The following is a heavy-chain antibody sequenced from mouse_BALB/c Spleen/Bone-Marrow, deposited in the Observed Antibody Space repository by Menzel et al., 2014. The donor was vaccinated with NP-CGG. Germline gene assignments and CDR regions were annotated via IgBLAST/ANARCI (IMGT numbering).Heavy chain of an antibody. Sequence: LVKTGASVKISCKASGYSFTGYYMHWVKQSHGKSLEWIGYISCYNGATSYNQKFRGKATFTVDTSSSTAYMQFNSLTSEDSAFYYCAKGGNYGFAYWGQGTLVTVSA. J-gene: IGHJ3*01. D-gene: IGHD2-1*01. CDR3: AKGGNYGFAY. CDR1: GYSFTGYY. V-gene: IGHV1S34*01. CDR2: ISCYNGAT.